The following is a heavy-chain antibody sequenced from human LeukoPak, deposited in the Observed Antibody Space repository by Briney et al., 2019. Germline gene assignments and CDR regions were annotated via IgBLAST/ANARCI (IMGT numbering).Heavy chain of an antibody. D-gene: IGHD3-10*01. Sequence: GGSLRLSCAASGFTVSSNYMSWVRQAPGKGLEWVSVIYSGGSTYYADSVKGRFTISRDNSKNTLYLQMNSLRAEDTAVYYCASDPLEVMVRGVTEYFQHWGQGTLVTVSS. J-gene: IGHJ1*01. V-gene: IGHV3-66*01. CDR1: GFTVSSNY. CDR2: IYSGGST. CDR3: ASDPLEVMVRGVTEYFQH.